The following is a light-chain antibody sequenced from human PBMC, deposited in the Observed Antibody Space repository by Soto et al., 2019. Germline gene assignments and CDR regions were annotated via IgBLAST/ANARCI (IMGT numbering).Light chain of an antibody. J-gene: IGKJ5*01. CDR3: QQYGSSPIT. Sequence: EIVLTQSPGTLSLSPGERATLSCRASQSVSSNYLAWYQQKPGQAPRFLIYGASARATGIPDRFSGGGSGTDFTLTISRLEPEDFAVYYCQQYGSSPITFGQGTRLEIK. CDR1: QSVSSNY. V-gene: IGKV3-20*01. CDR2: GAS.